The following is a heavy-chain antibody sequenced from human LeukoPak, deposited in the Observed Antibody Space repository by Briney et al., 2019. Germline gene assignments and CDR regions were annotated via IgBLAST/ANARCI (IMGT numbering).Heavy chain of an antibody. V-gene: IGHV3-15*01. Sequence: PGGSLTLSCAASGFTFSDAWMSWVRQAPGKGLDWVGRIRSKTDGGTADHAASVKDRFTISRDDSQNMLYLQMNSLKTEDTAVYYCSTWTDLYDYWGQGTLVTVSS. CDR2: IRSKTDGGTA. D-gene: IGHD3/OR15-3a*01. J-gene: IGHJ4*02. CDR3: STWTDLYDY. CDR1: GFTFSDAW.